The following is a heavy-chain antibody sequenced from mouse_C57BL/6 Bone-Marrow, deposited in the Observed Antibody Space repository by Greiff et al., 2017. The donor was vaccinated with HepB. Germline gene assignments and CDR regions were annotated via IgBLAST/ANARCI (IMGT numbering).Heavy chain of an antibody. Sequence: EVQGVESGGGLVQPGGSLKLSCAASGFTFSDYGMAWVRQAPRKGPEWVAFISNLAYSIYYADTVTGRCTISRENAKNTLYLEMSSLRSEDTAMYYCARGGGSSPYWYFDVWGTGTTVTVSS. CDR2: ISNLAYSI. D-gene: IGHD1-1*01. CDR1: GFTFSDYG. V-gene: IGHV5-15*01. CDR3: ARGGGSSPYWYFDV. J-gene: IGHJ1*03.